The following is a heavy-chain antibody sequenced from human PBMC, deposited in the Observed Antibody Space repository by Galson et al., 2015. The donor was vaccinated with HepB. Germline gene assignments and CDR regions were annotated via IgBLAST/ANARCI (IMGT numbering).Heavy chain of an antibody. CDR3: ARAGTTKEFDY. V-gene: IGHV6-1*01. CDR1: GDSVSGDSAA. CDR2: TYYRSKWYN. J-gene: IGHJ4*02. D-gene: IGHD4-17*01. Sequence: CAISGDSVSGDSAAWYWIRQSPSSGLEWLARTYYRSKWYNDYAVSVKSRITIDPDTSKNQFSLQLNSVTSEDTAVYYCARAGTTKEFDYWGQGTLVTVSS.